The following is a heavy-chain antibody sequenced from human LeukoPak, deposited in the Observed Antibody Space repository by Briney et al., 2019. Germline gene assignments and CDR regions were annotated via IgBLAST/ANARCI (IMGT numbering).Heavy chain of an antibody. CDR1: GGSFSGYY. V-gene: IGHV4-34*01. CDR3: ASSSRLSYDSSGYYHV. J-gene: IGHJ4*02. CDR2: INHSGST. D-gene: IGHD3-22*01. Sequence: SETLSLTCAVYGGSFSGYYWSWIRQPPGKGLEWSGEINHSGSTNYTPSLKCRVTISVDTSKNQFSLKLSSVTAADTAVYYCASSSRLSYDSSGYYHVWGQGTMVTVSS.